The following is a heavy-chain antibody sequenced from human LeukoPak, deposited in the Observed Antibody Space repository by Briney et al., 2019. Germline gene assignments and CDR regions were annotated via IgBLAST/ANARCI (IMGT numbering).Heavy chain of an antibody. CDR1: GFTFSSYG. D-gene: IGHD1-26*01. J-gene: IGHJ4*01. V-gene: IGHV3-33*01. CDR2: IWYDGSKT. CDR3: ARNNTGRSDY. Sequence: AGGSLRLSCAASGFTFSSYGMHWVRQAPGKGLEWVAVIWYDGSKTYYADSVKGRFTISRDNSKNTLYLQMSSLRPDDTAVYYCARNNTGRSDYWGQGTLVTVSS.